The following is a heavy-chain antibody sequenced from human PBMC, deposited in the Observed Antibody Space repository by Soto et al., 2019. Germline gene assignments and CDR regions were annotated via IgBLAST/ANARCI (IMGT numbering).Heavy chain of an antibody. J-gene: IGHJ5*02. D-gene: IGHD3-10*01. CDR3: ARMATCGSLTCFAP. V-gene: IGHV1-8*01. Sequence: SVKRDWKGAGYSYTINHGARGRQKTEQGLEWMGWMNPGSGDTGYAQKFQGRVTMTRDISIATAYMELSSLRSDDTAIYYCARMATCGSLTCFAPWGQGTPVIVSS. CDR2: MNPGSGDT. CDR1: GYSYTINH.